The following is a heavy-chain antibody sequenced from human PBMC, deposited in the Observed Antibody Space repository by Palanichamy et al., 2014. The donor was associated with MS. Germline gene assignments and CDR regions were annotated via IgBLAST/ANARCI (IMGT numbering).Heavy chain of an antibody. CDR2: ISSNGGGT. CDR1: GFTFSTYA. CDR3: VRRAAGTGTYYFDY. D-gene: IGHD6-13*01. V-gene: IGHV3-64D*06. J-gene: IGHJ4*02. Sequence: LVESGGGLVQPGGSLRLSCSASGFTFSTYAMHWVRQAPGKGLEYVSAISSNGGGTYYADSVKGRFIISRDNSENVLYLQMSSLKTEDTAVYYCVRRAAGTGTYYFDYWGQGILVTVSS.